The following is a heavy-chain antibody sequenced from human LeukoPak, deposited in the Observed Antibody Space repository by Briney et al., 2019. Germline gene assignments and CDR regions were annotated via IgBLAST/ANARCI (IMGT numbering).Heavy chain of an antibody. J-gene: IGHJ4*02. CDR2: MYHSGST. D-gene: IGHD3-16*02. V-gene: IGHV4-38-2*02. CDR1: GYPISSGYY. Sequence: PSETLSLTCAVSGYPISSGYYLGWIRQPPGKGLEWIGSMYHSGSTYYNPSLKSRVTISVDTSKNEFSLKLSSVTAANTAVYYCGRETGRYHFDYWGQGTLVTVSS. CDR3: GRETGRYHFDY.